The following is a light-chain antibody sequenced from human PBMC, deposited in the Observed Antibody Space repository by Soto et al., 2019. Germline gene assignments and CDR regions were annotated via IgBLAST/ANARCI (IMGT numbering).Light chain of an antibody. V-gene: IGLV1-40*01. CDR3: QSYDSSLSGSYV. CDR2: GNS. CDR1: SSNIGAGYD. J-gene: IGLJ1*01. Sequence: QSVLTQPPSVSGAPGQRVTISCTGSSSNIGAGYDVHWYQQRPGTAPKLLISGNSNRPSGVPDRFSGSKSGTSASRAITGLQAEDEAGYSCQSYDSSLSGSYVFGTRTKVTVL.